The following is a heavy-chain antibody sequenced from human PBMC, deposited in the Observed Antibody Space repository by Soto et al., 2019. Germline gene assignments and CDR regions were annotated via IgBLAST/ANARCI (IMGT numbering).Heavy chain of an antibody. D-gene: IGHD3-3*01. CDR3: ASGYDFWSGGAYMDI. CDR2: INAGNGNT. Sequence: QVPLVQSGAEVKKPGASVKVSCKASGYTFTSYAMHWVRQAPGQRLEWMGWINAGNGNTKYSQKFQGRVTITRDTSASTAYMELSSLRTEDTAVYDCASGYDFWSGGAYMDIWGKGTTVTVSS. J-gene: IGHJ6*03. CDR1: GYTFTSYA. V-gene: IGHV1-3*01.